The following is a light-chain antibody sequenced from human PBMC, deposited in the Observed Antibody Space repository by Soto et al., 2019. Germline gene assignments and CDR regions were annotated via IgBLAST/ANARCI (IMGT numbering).Light chain of an antibody. CDR2: DAS. V-gene: IGKV3-11*01. J-gene: IGKJ2*01. CDR1: QSISSY. Sequence: EIVLTQSPATLSLSPGERATLSCRASQSISSYLAWYQQKPGQAPRLLFYDASIRAAGIPARFSGSGSGTDFTLTISRLEPEDLAVYYFQHCRDWPRTFGRVTKLEIK. CDR3: QHCRDWPRT.